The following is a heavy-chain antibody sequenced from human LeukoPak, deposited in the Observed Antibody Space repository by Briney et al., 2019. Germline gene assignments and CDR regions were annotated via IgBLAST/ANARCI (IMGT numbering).Heavy chain of an antibody. D-gene: IGHD4-17*01. Sequence: GGSLRLSCAASGFFFSNYDMNWVRQAPGSGLEWVSGLSGSGGSTFYADSVKGRFTISRDNSKNTVYLQMNSLRGEDTAMYYCARGVTVTTDFWGQGTLVTVPS. V-gene: IGHV3-23*01. CDR2: LSGSGGST. J-gene: IGHJ4*02. CDR1: GFFFSNYD. CDR3: ARGVTVTTDF.